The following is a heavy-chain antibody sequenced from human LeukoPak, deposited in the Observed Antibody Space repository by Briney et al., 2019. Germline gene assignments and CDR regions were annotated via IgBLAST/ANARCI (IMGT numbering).Heavy chain of an antibody. V-gene: IGHV3-11*04. CDR3: ARDMSVDIVATTIDY. CDR2: ISSSGSTI. D-gene: IGHD5-12*01. J-gene: IGHJ4*02. CDR1: GFTFSDYY. Sequence: GGSLRLSCAASGFTFSDYYMSWIRQAPGKGLEWVSYISSSGSTIYYADSVKGRFTISRDNAKNSLYLQMNSLRAEDTAVYYCARDMSVDIVATTIDYWGQGTLVTVSS.